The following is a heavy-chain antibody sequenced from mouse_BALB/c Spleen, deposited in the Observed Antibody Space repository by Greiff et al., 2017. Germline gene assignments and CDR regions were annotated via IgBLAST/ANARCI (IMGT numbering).Heavy chain of an antibody. CDR2: ISSGGSYT. Sequence: EVKLMESGGGLVKPGGSLKLSCAASGFTFSSYAMSWVRQTPEKRLEWVATISSGGSYTYYPDSVKGRFTISRDNAKNTLYLQMSSLRSEDTAMYYCARRAITVAMDYWGQGTSVTVSS. CDR1: GFTFSSYA. D-gene: IGHD2-4*01. CDR3: ARRAITVAMDY. V-gene: IGHV5-9-3*01. J-gene: IGHJ4*01.